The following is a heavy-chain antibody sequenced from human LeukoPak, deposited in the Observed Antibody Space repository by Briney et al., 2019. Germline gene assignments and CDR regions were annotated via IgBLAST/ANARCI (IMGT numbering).Heavy chain of an antibody. CDR1: GFSFSRFG. CDR2: ISSTSGAV. J-gene: IGHJ4*02. CDR3: ARDPSITAAGA. V-gene: IGHV3-48*04. Sequence: GGSLRLSCAASGFSFSRFGMNWVRQAPGKGLEWISHISSTSGAVYYADSVKGRFTISRHNAKNSLYLLMNNLRADDTAVYYCARDPSITAAGAWGQGTLVTVSS. D-gene: IGHD6-13*01.